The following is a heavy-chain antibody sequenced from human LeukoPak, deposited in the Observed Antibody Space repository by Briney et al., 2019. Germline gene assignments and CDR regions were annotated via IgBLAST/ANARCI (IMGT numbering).Heavy chain of an antibody. CDR1: GYSISSGYY. V-gene: IGHV4-38-2*01. D-gene: IGHD3-10*01. Sequence: SETLSLTCAVSGYSISSGYYWGWIRQPPGKGLEWIGSIYHSGSTYYNPSLKSRVTISVDTSKNQFSLKLSSVTAADTAVYYCARHVSGSYYFDYWGQGTLVTVSS. CDR3: ARHVSGSYYFDY. CDR2: IYHSGST. J-gene: IGHJ4*02.